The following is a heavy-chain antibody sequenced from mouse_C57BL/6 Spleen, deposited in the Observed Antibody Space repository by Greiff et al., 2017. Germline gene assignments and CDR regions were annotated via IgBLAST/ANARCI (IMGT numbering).Heavy chain of an antibody. CDR2: ISSGGDYI. V-gene: IGHV5-9-1*02. CDR1: GFTFSSYA. D-gene: IGHD1-1*01. J-gene: IGHJ3*01. CDR3: TREGYYGSSAWFAY. Sequence: EVQGVESGEGLVKPGGSLKLSCAASGFTFSSYAMSWVRQTPEKRLEWVAYISSGGDYIYYADTVKGRFTISRDHARNTLYLQMSSLKSEDTAMYYCTREGYYGSSAWFAYWGQGTLVTVSA.